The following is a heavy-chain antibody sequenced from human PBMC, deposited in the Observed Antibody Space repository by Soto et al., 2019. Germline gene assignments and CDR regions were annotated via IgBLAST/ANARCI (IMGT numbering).Heavy chain of an antibody. D-gene: IGHD3-10*01. V-gene: IGHV3-23*01. Sequence: GGSLRLSCAASGFTFSSYAMSWVRQAPGKGLEWVSAISGSGGSTYYADSVKGRFTISRDNSKNTLYLQMNSLRAEDTAVYYCAKAMVLLDLSGMDVWGQGTTVTVSS. CDR1: GFTFSSYA. CDR2: ISGSGGST. J-gene: IGHJ6*02. CDR3: AKAMVLLDLSGMDV.